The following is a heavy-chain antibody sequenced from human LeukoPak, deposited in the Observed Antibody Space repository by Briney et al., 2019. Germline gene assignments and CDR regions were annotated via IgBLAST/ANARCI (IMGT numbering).Heavy chain of an antibody. CDR1: GFTFSSYA. Sequence: GGSLRLSCAASGFTFSSYAMSWVRQAPGKGLEWVAVIWYDGSNKYYADSVKGRFTISRDNSKNTLYLQMNSLRAEDTAVYYCARDVGGSSYDFWSGYYAAWGFDYWGQGTLVTVSS. V-gene: IGHV3-33*08. CDR3: ARDVGGSSYDFWSGYYAAWGFDY. CDR2: IWYDGSNK. J-gene: IGHJ4*02. D-gene: IGHD3-3*01.